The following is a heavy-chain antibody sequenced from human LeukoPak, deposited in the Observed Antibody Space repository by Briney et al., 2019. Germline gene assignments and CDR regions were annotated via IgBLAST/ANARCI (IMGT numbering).Heavy chain of an antibody. V-gene: IGHV4-34*01. CDR2: INHSGST. CDR3: AREDFDFLAGRYTWSDP. Sequence: SETLSLTCAVYGGSFSGYYWSWIRQPPGKGLEWIGEINHSGSTNYNPSLKSRVTISVDTSKNQFSLKLTSVTAADTAVYYCAREDFDFLAGRYTWSDPWGQGTLVTVSS. J-gene: IGHJ5*02. D-gene: IGHD3-9*01. CDR1: GGSFSGYY.